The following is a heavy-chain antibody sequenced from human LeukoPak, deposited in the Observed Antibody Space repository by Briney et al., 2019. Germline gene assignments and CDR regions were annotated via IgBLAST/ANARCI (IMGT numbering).Heavy chain of an antibody. D-gene: IGHD2-21*02. CDR2: ISSSSSYI. J-gene: IGHJ4*02. V-gene: IGHV3-21*01. CDR1: GFTFSSYT. Sequence: PGGSLRLSCAASGFTFSSYTMNWVRPAPGKGLEWVSSISSSSSYINYADSVKGRFTISRDNAKNSLYLQMNSLRAEDTAVYYCARDVTHCGGDCYSGDYWGQGTLVTVSS. CDR3: ARDVTHCGGDCYSGDY.